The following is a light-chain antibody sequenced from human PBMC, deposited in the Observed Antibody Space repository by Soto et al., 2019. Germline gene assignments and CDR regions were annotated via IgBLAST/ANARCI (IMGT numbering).Light chain of an antibody. V-gene: IGKV1-5*01. J-gene: IGKJ2*01. Sequence: DIQMTQSPSTLSASVGDRVNITCRASQIIGSSLAWYQQKPGKAPKLLIYDASTLQSGVPSRFSGSESGTEFTLTISSLQPDDSATYYCQQYYSYPYTFGQGTKLEIK. CDR2: DAS. CDR3: QQYYSYPYT. CDR1: QIIGSS.